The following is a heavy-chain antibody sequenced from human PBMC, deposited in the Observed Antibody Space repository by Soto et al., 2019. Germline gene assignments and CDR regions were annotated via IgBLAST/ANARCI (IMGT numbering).Heavy chain of an antibody. Sequence: GASVKVSCKASGYTFTSHHMHWVRQVPGEGLDWMGMINPRSGGTNSPQKFQGRVTMTRDTSTSTAYMELSSLRSEDTAKYYCAKNEQPPYYYYVMDVWGQGTTVTVSS. CDR2: INPRSGGT. CDR1: GYTFTSHH. V-gene: IGHV1-46*01. CDR3: AKNEQPPYYYYVMDV. J-gene: IGHJ6*02.